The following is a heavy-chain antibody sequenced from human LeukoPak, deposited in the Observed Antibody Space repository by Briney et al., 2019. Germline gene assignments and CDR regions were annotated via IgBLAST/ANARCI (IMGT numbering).Heavy chain of an antibody. J-gene: IGHJ4*02. CDR3: ARARKASSGWYDY. CDR2: INPNSGGT. Sequence: ASVKVSCKASGYTFTGYYMHWVRQAPGQGLEWMRWINPNSGGTNYAQKFQGRVTMTRDTSISTAYMELSRLRSDDTAVYYCARARKASSGWYDYWGQGTLVTVSS. D-gene: IGHD6-19*01. V-gene: IGHV1-2*02. CDR1: GYTFTGYY.